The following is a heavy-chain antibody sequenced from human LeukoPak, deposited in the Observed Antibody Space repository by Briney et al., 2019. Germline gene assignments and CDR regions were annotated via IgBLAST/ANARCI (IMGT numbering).Heavy chain of an antibody. D-gene: IGHD3-3*01. Sequence: GGSLRLSCVASGFTFSNYAMHWVRQAPGKGLEWVAVISYDGTIKYYANSVKGRFIISRDNSKNTLYLQMNSLRAEDTAVNYCARGSGLTDPFDYWGQGTLVTVSS. CDR3: ARGSGLTDPFDY. V-gene: IGHV3-30-3*01. CDR2: ISYDGTIK. CDR1: GFTFSNYA. J-gene: IGHJ4*02.